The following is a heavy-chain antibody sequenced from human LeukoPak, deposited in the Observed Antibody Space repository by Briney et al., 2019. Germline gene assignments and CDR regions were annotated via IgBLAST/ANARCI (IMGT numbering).Heavy chain of an antibody. Sequence: ASVKVSCKASGYTFTTYGISWVRQAPGQGLEWMGWINPYNGNRKYAQKFQGRVTMTTDTSTSTAYMELRSLRFDDTAVYDCAREIYGRFDYWGQGTLVT. CDR1: GYTFTTYG. J-gene: IGHJ4*02. D-gene: IGHD4-17*01. CDR3: AREIYGRFDY. V-gene: IGHV1-18*01. CDR2: INPYNGNR.